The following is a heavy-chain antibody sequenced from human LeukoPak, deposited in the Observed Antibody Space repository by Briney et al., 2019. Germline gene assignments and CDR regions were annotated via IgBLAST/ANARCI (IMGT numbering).Heavy chain of an antibody. Sequence: SQTLSLTCTVSGGSISSGGYYWSWIRQHPGKGLEWIGYIYYSGSTYSNPALKSRVTISLDTAENQFSLKLSSVTAADTAVYYCATTYDDSSGYFIRDYWGQRTLLTVSS. V-gene: IGHV4-31*03. J-gene: IGHJ4*02. CDR2: IYYSGST. D-gene: IGHD3-22*01. CDR1: GGSISSGGYY. CDR3: ATTYDDSSGYFIRDY.